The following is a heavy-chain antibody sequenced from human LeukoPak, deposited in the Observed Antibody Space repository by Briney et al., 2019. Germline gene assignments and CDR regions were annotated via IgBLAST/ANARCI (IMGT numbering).Heavy chain of an antibody. V-gene: IGHV4-59*01. CDR2: IHYSGST. CDR3: ARGGGYGDYNWFDP. J-gene: IGHJ5*02. Sequence: SETLSLTCNVSGGSISSYYWSWIRQPPGKGLEWIGYIHYSGSTNCNPSLKSRVTISVDTSKNQISLKLSSVTAADTAVYYCARGGGYGDYNWFDPWGQGTLVTVAS. D-gene: IGHD4-17*01. CDR1: GGSISSYY.